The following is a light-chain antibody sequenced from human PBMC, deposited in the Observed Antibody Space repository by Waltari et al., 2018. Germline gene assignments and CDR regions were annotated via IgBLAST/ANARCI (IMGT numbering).Light chain of an antibody. CDR3: SSYAGSSKGV. Sequence: QSALTQPASVSGSPGQSITISCTGPSSDVGNYKRLSCYQQHPGKAPKLMIYAVSKRPSGVSDRFSGSKSGDMASLTISGLQPEDEAEYFCSSYAGSSKGVFGGGTKVTVL. V-gene: IGLV2-23*02. J-gene: IGLJ2*01. CDR1: SSDVGNYKR. CDR2: AVS.